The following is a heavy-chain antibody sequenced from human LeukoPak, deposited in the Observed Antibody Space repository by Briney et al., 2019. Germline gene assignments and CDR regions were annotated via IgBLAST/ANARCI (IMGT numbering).Heavy chain of an antibody. CDR1: GGTFSSYA. CDR3: ARSDYDFWSGYYGWFDP. V-gene: IGHV1-69*05. D-gene: IGHD3-3*01. CDR2: IIPIFGTA. Sequence: ASVKVSCKASGGTFSSYAISWVRQAPGQGLEWMGGIIPIFGTANYARKFQGRVTITTDESTSTAYMELSSLRSEDTAVYYCARSDYDFWSGYYGWFDPWGQGTLVTVSS. J-gene: IGHJ5*02.